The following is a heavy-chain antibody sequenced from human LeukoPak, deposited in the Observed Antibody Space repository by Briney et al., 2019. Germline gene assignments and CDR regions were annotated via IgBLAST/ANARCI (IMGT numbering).Heavy chain of an antibody. V-gene: IGHV3-48*03. Sequence: GGSLRLSCAASGFTISSYEMNWVRQAPGKGLEWISYISSSFSNKYYADSVKGRFTISRDNAKNSLYLQMNSLRAEDTAVYYCAKGPDPWGQGTLVTVSS. CDR3: AKGPDP. CDR2: ISSSFSNK. J-gene: IGHJ5*02. CDR1: GFTISSYE.